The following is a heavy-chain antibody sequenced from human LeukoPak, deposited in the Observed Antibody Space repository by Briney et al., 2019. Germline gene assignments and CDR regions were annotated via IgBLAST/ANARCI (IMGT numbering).Heavy chain of an antibody. D-gene: IGHD3-22*01. CDR2: IYYSGST. J-gene: IGHJ4*02. V-gene: IGHV4-59*01. CDR3: ARAGDYYDSSGYYLDY. Sequence: PSETLSLTCTVSGGSISGYYWSWIRQPPGKGLEWIGYIYYSGSTNYNPSLKSRVTISVDTSKNQFSLKLSSVTAADPAVYYCARAGDYYDSSGYYLDYCGQGTLVTVSS. CDR1: GGSISGYY.